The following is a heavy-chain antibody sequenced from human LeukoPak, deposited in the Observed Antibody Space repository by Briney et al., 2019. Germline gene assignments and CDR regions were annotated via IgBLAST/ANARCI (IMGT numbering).Heavy chain of an antibody. D-gene: IGHD3-22*01. Sequence: GGSLRLSCAASGFTFSSYWMHSVRQAPGKGLVWVSRINSGGSSTTYADSVKGRFTISRDNAKNTLNLQMNSLRVEETAVYYCAREGGYYDSSGYAPNSDYWGKGTLVTVFS. J-gene: IGHJ4*02. CDR1: GFTFSSYW. V-gene: IGHV3-74*01. CDR3: AREGGYYDSSGYAPNSDY. CDR2: INSGGSST.